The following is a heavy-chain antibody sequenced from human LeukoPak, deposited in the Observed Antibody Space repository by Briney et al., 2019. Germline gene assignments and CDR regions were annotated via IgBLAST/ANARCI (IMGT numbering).Heavy chain of an antibody. V-gene: IGHV3-30*04. J-gene: IGHJ4*02. CDR2: ISYDGSNK. D-gene: IGHD3-10*01. Sequence: GGSLRLSCAASGFTFSSYAMHWVRQAPGKGLEWVAVISYDGSNKYYADSVKGRFTISRDNAKNSLYLQMNSLRAEDTAVYYCAGFDYYGSESYYNHFDSWGQGTLVTVSS. CDR1: GFTFSSYA. CDR3: AGFDYYGSESYYNHFDS.